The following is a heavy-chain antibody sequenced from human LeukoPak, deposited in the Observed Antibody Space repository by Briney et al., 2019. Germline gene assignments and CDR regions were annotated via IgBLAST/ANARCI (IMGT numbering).Heavy chain of an antibody. J-gene: IGHJ4*02. D-gene: IGHD2-21*02. CDR1: GYTFTSYG. V-gene: IGHV1-18*01. CDR2: ISVYNGNT. Sequence: GASVKVSCKASGYTFTSYGITWVRQAPGQGLEWIGWISVYNGNTIYAQNLQDRVTITTDPSTSTAYMELRSLRSDDTAVYYCARGGDSNPCDYWGQGTLVTVSS. CDR3: ARGGDSNPCDY.